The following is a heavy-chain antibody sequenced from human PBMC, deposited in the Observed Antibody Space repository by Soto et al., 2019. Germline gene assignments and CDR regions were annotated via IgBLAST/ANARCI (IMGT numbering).Heavy chain of an antibody. CDR2: ISYDGSNK. D-gene: IGHD3-10*01. CDR1: GFTFSSYG. CDR3: AKGSEGYGSGVRHSRYYFDY. J-gene: IGHJ4*02. V-gene: IGHV3-30*18. Sequence: VGSLRLSCAASGFTFSSYGMHWVRQAPGKGLEWVAVISYDGSNKYYADSVKGRFTISRDNSKNTLYLQMNSLRAEDTAVYYCAKGSEGYGSGVRHSRYYFDYWGQGTLVTVSS.